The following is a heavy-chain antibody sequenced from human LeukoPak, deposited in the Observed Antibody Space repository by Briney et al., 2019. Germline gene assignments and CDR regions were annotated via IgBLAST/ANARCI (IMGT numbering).Heavy chain of an antibody. CDR1: GFTFSSHW. CDR2: ISPDGSTT. J-gene: IGHJ5*02. CDR3: AREINKWFDP. V-gene: IGHV3-74*03. Sequence: GGALRLSCAASGFTFSSHWMHWVRHAPGKGPVWVSRISPDGSTTKNADSVKGRFTISRDNARSTLFLQLDSLRAEDTAVYYCAREINKWFDPWGQGTLVTVSS.